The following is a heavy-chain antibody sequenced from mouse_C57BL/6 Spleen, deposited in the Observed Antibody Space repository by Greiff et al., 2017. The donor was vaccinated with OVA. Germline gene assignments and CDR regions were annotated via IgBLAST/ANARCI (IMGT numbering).Heavy chain of an antibody. V-gene: IGHV3-6*01. CDR3: ARGGTGTWFDY. CDR2: ISYDGSN. Sequence: EVKLMESGPGLVKPSQSLSLTCSVTGYSITSGYYWNWIRQFPGNKLEWMGYISYDGSNNYNPSLKNRIPITPDTSKNQFFLKLNSVTAEDTATYYCARGGTGTWFDYWGQGTTLTVSS. J-gene: IGHJ2*01. D-gene: IGHD4-1*01. CDR1: GYSITSGYY.